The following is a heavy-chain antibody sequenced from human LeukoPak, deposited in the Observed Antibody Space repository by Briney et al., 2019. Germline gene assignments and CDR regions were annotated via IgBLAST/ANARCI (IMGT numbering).Heavy chain of an antibody. Sequence: ASVKVSCKVSGYTLTELSMHWVRQAPGKGLEWMGGFDPEDGETIYAQKFQGRVTMTKDTSTDTAYMELSSLRSEDTAVYYCATGHTSPYGSGSYDAFDIWGQGTMVTVSS. CDR3: ATGHTSPYGSGSYDAFDI. D-gene: IGHD3-10*01. CDR2: FDPEDGET. CDR1: GYTLTELS. J-gene: IGHJ3*02. V-gene: IGHV1-24*01.